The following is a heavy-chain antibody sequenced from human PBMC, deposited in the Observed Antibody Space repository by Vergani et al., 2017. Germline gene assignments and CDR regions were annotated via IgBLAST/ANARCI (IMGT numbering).Heavy chain of an antibody. CDR1: GGSISSGGYS. Sequence: QLQLQESGSGLVKPSQTLSLTCAVSGGSISSGGYSWSWIRQPPGKGLEWIGYIYHSGSTYYNPSLNSRVTISVDRFKNQFSLKLSSVTAADTAVYYCARGSSYDSSWPFDYWGQGTLVTVSA. V-gene: IGHV4-30-2*01. J-gene: IGHJ4*02. CDR3: ARGSSYDSSWPFDY. CDR2: IYHSGST. D-gene: IGHD3-22*01.